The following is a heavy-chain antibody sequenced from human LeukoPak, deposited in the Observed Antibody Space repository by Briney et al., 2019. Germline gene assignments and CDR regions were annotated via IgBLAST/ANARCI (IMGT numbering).Heavy chain of an antibody. V-gene: IGHV4-38-2*02. CDR1: GYSISNDYY. CDR3: ARAALLGYYDSSGYYASGWFDP. Sequence: SETLSLTCTVSGYSISNDYYWGWIRQPPGKGLEWIGSIYHSGSTYYNPSLKSRVTISVDTSKNQFSLKLSSVTAADTAVYYCARAALLGYYDSSGYYASGWFDPWGQGTLVTVSS. D-gene: IGHD3-22*01. CDR2: IYHSGST. J-gene: IGHJ5*02.